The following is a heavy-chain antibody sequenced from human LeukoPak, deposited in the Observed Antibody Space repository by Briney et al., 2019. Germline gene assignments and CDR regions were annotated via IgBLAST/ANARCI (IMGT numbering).Heavy chain of an antibody. D-gene: IGHD3-10*01. CDR2: IYYTGSI. CDR3: FSYYYYYYGMDV. J-gene: IGHJ6*02. V-gene: IGHV4-59*12. Sequence: SETLSLTCTVSGDSISNYYWSWIRQSPGKGLEWIGYIYYTGSIKYNPSLKSRVTISVDTSKNQFSLKLSSVTAADTAVYYCFSYYYYYYGMDVWGQGTTVTVSS. CDR1: GDSISNYY.